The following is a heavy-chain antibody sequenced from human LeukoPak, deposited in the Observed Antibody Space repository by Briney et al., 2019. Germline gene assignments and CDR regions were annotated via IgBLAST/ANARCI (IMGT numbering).Heavy chain of an antibody. V-gene: IGHV4-61*02. D-gene: IGHD3-22*01. J-gene: IGHJ3*02. CDR2: ISTSGST. Sequence: PSQTLSLTCTVSGGSISSGNYYWSWIRQPAGKELEWIGRISTSGSTNYNPSLKSRVTISVDTSKNQLSLKLSSVTAADTAVYYCAGPYDSSGYYYNDAFDMWGQGTMVTVSS. CDR3: AGPYDSSGYYYNDAFDM. CDR1: GGSISSGNYY.